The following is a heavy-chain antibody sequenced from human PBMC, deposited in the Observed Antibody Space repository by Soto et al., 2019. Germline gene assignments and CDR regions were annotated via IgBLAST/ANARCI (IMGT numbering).Heavy chain of an antibody. CDR3: ARVRVNIAVAGTLDY. J-gene: IGHJ4*02. CDR1: GGSISSGDYY. CDR2: IYYSGST. D-gene: IGHD6-19*01. V-gene: IGHV4-30-4*01. Sequence: SETLSLTCTVSGGSISSGDYYWSWIRQPPGKGLEWIGYIYYSGSTYYNPSLKSRVTISVDTSKNQFSLKLSSVTAADTAVYYCARVRVNIAVAGTLDYWGQGTLVPSPQ.